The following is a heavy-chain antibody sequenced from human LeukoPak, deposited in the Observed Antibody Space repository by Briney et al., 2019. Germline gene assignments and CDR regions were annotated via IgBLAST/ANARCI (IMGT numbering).Heavy chain of an antibody. V-gene: IGHV4-59*01. Sequence: NPSETLSLTCAVYGGSFSGYYWSWIRQPPGKGLEWIGYIYYSGSTNYNPSLKSRVTISVDTSKNQFSLKLSSVTAADTAVYYCAAGYSSGSVDYWGQGTLVTVSS. CDR3: AAGYSSGSVDY. CDR2: IYYSGST. J-gene: IGHJ4*02. D-gene: IGHD6-19*01. CDR1: GGSFSGYY.